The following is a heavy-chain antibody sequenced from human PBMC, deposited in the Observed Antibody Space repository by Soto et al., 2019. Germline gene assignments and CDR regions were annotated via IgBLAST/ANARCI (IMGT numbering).Heavy chain of an antibody. CDR3: ARGGIQLWFDF. D-gene: IGHD5-18*01. CDR1: GGSISNYF. Sequence: SETLSLTRSVSGGSISNYFWSWIRQPAGKGLEWIGRMSTSGSANYSPSLKSRVTMSVDTSKNQLSLNLSSVTAADTAVYYCARGGIQLWFDFWGQGTLVTVS. CDR2: MSTSGSA. V-gene: IGHV4-4*07. J-gene: IGHJ4*02.